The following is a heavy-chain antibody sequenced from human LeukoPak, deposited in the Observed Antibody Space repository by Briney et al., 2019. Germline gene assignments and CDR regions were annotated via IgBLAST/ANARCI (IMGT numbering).Heavy chain of an antibody. Sequence: PGRSLRLACAVSRFTFSSYGTHYVRHAPGKGLEWVAVISDDGRNKNYADSVKGRFTISRDSSNNTLYLRMNSLRAEDTGVYFCAKDMETSESGSFDFRGQGTLVTVSS. V-gene: IGHV3-30*18. CDR1: RFTFSSYG. CDR2: ISDDGRNK. D-gene: IGHD3-10*01. CDR3: AKDMETSESGSFDF. J-gene: IGHJ4*02.